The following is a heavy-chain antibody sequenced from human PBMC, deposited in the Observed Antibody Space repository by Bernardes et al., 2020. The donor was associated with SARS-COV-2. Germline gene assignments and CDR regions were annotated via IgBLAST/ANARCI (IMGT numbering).Heavy chain of an antibody. CDR3: ARDLGLGSYYTDY. Sequence: ASEKVSCKTSGYTLSRYSTHWVRQAPGQGLEWMGIVNRSGGGTAYARSFQGRVTMTRDTSTSTEYIELSSLTSEDPAVYYCARDLGLGSYYTDYWGQGTLGNVSS. D-gene: IGHD3-10*01. J-gene: IGHJ4*02. CDR1: GYTLSRYS. CDR2: VNRSGGGT. V-gene: IGHV1-46*01.